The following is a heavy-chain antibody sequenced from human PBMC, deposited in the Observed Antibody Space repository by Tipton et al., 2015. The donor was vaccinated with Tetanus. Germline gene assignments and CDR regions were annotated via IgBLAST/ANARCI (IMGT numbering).Heavy chain of an antibody. V-gene: IGHV4-61*01. Sequence: TLSLTCTVSVGSVRGGSYYWSWIRQPPGKGLEWIGYISYSGSTNSNYSLKSRITISQDTSNNQFSLKLTSVTAAGTAVYYCARANYDFPKKGPFDSWGQGTLVIVSS. CDR2: ISYSGST. CDR3: ARANYDFPKKGPFDS. D-gene: IGHD3-3*01. J-gene: IGHJ4*02. CDR1: VGSVRGGSYY.